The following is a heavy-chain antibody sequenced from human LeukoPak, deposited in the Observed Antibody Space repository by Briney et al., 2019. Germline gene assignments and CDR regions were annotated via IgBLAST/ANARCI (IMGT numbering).Heavy chain of an antibody. D-gene: IGHD1-26*01. V-gene: IGHV3-23*01. CDR3: AKDLRGSYCTSYFDY. Sequence: GGSLRLSCAASGFTFSSYAMSWVRQAPGKRLEWVSGISGSGGSTYYADFVKGRFTISRDNSKNTLYRQMNSLRAEDTAVYYCAKDLRGSYCTSYFDYWGQGTLVTVSS. CDR1: GFTFSSYA. J-gene: IGHJ4*02. CDR2: ISGSGGST.